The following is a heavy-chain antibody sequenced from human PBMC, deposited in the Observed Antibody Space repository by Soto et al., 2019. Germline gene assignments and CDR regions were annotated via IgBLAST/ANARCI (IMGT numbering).Heavy chain of an antibody. CDR3: ARHLSYCSAGSCYSDFPYYGMDV. CDR2: IFYSGNT. J-gene: IGHJ6*02. D-gene: IGHD2-15*01. CDR1: GGSITTNTYY. V-gene: IGHV4-39*01. Sequence: PSETLSLTCTVSGGSITTNTYYWGWIRQSPGKGLEWIGNIFYSGNTYYNPSLKSRVTISVDTSTNQFSLKVTSVTAADTAVYYCARHLSYCSAGSCYSDFPYYGMDVWGQGTTVTVSS.